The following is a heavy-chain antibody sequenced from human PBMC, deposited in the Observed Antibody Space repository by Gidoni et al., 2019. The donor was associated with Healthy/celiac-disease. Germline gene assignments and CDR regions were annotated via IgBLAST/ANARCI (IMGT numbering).Heavy chain of an antibody. D-gene: IGHD6-13*01. V-gene: IGHV3-73*02. J-gene: IGHJ5*02. CDR1: GFTFSGSA. CDR2: IRSKANSYAT. CDR3: TSSSTTFDP. Sequence: EVQLVESGGGLVQPGGSLKLSCAASGFTFSGSAMHWVRQASGKGLAWVGRIRSKANSYATAYAASVKGRFTISRDDSKNTAYLQMNSLKTEDTAVYYCTSSSTTFDPWGQGTLVTVSS.